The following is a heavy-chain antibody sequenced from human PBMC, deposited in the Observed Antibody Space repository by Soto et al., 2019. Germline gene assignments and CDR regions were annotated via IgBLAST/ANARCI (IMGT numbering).Heavy chain of an antibody. CDR1: GYTFTSYG. D-gene: IGHD6-13*01. CDR2: ISAYNGNT. V-gene: IGHV1-18*01. CDR3: ARGGDSGPDTCGMDA. J-gene: IGHJ6*02. Sequence: ASVKVSCKASGYTFTSYGISWVRQAPGQGLEWMGWISAYNGNTNYAQKLQGRVTMTTDASTSTAYMELRSLRSDDTAVYYCARGGDSGPDTCGMDAWGQRDTVTVSS.